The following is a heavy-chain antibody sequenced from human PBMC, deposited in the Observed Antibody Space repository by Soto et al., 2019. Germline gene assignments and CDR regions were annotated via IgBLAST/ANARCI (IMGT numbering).Heavy chain of an antibody. CDR2: MYHTGTT. D-gene: IGHD3-22*01. V-gene: IGHV4-30-2*01. J-gene: IGHJ5*02. CDR3: ARGINYYDSSGDSWFDP. CDR1: GGSINSGRYS. Sequence: QLQLQESGSGLVKPSQTRSLTCTVSGGSINSGRYSWTWIRQPPGEGLEWIGHMYHTGTTYYNPSLKSRVTMSVDTSKNQFSLKLSSVTAADTAMYYCARGINYYDSSGDSWFDPWGQGTLVTVSS.